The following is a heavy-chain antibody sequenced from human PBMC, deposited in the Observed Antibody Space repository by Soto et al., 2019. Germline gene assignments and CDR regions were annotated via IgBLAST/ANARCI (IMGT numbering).Heavy chain of an antibody. CDR1: GITLNNSG. V-gene: IGHV3-30*18. J-gene: IGHJ6*02. CDR2: ISHDGSEQ. D-gene: IGHD5-12*01. CDR3: VKDRVPGAYGHYYGMDV. Sequence: LRLSCRVSGITLNNSGIHWVRQAPGKGLEWMAVISHDGSEQYYADSMKGRLNISRDNSKNTVNLQMNSLRGEDTAIYYCVKDRVPGAYGHYYGMDVWGQGTTVTVSS.